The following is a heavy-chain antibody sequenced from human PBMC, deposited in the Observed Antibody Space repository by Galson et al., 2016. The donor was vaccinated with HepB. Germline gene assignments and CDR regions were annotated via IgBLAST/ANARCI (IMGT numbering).Heavy chain of an antibody. CDR2: INPDSGVT. Sequence: SVKVSCKASGYTFTGYYMHWVRQAPGQGLEWMGWINPDSGVTSYAQKFQGRITMTRDTSISTVYMELSRLKSDDTAIYYCARDRYSGSYYVGAFDIWGQGTMVTVS. D-gene: IGHD1-26*01. CDR1: GYTFTGYY. V-gene: IGHV1-2*02. CDR3: ARDRYSGSYYVGAFDI. J-gene: IGHJ3*02.